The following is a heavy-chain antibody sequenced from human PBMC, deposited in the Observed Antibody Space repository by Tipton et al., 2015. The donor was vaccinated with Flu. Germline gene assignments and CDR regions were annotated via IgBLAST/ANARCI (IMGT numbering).Heavy chain of an antibody. J-gene: IGHJ6*02. D-gene: IGHD7-27*01. Sequence: TLSLTCAVSGGSISSSNWWSWVRQPPGKGLEWIGEIYHSGSTNYNPSLKSRVTISVDKSKNQFSLKLSSVTAADTAVYYCARRNWGFSTNGYGMDVWGQGTTVTVSS. V-gene: IGHV4-4*02. CDR3: ARRNWGFSTNGYGMDV. CDR1: GGSISSSNW. CDR2: IYHSGST.